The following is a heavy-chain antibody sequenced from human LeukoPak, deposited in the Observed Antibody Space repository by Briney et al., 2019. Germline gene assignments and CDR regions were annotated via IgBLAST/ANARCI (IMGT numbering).Heavy chain of an antibody. D-gene: IGHD3-10*01. J-gene: IGHJ4*02. CDR3: TRGPIVTSD. V-gene: IGHV1-2*02. CDR2: INPDSGGT. Sequence: ASVKVSCQASGYTFTGYYIHWVRQAPGQALEWMAWINPDSGGTSYAQKFQGRVTVTRDTFISTAYMVLSRLRSDDTAVYYCTRGPIVTSDWGQGALVTVSS. CDR1: GYTFTGYY.